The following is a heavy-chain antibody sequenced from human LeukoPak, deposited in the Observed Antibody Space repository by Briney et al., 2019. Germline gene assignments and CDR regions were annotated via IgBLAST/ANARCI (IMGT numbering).Heavy chain of an antibody. CDR1: GGSISSYY. Sequence: SETLSLTCTVSGGSISSYYWSWIRQPAGKGLEWIGRIYTSGSTNYNPSLKSRVTMSVDTSKNQFSLKLSSVTAADTAVYYCARDRGYYYDSSGQNWFDPWGQGTLVTVSS. D-gene: IGHD3-22*01. CDR3: ARDRGYYYDSSGQNWFDP. CDR2: IYTSGST. J-gene: IGHJ5*02. V-gene: IGHV4-4*07.